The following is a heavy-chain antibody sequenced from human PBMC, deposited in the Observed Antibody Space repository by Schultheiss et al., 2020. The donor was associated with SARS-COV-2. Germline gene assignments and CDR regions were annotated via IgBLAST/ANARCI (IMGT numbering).Heavy chain of an antibody. CDR1: GFTVSSNY. J-gene: IGHJ3*02. D-gene: IGHD3-9*01. CDR3: ARDREDDILTGDYNDAFDI. CDR2: IKQDGSEK. V-gene: IGHV3-7*01. Sequence: GGSLRLSCATSGFTVSSNYMSWVRQAPGKGLEWVANIKQDGSEKYYVDSVKGRFTISRDNAKNSLYLQMNSLRDEDTAVYYCARDREDDILTGDYNDAFDIWGQGTMVTVSS.